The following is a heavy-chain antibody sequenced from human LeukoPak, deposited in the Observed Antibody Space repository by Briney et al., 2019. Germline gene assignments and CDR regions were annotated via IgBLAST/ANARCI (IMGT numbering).Heavy chain of an antibody. J-gene: IGHJ4*02. CDR3: ATSRDGYNHFDY. Sequence: SETLSLTCTVSGGSISSGDYYWSWIRQPPGKGLEWIGKIYHRGNTNNNPSLKSRVTMSVDRSKNQFSLNLTSVTAADTAVYYCATSRDGYNHFDYWGQGILVTVSS. D-gene: IGHD5-24*01. CDR1: GGSISSGDYY. CDR2: IYHRGNT. V-gene: IGHV4-39*07.